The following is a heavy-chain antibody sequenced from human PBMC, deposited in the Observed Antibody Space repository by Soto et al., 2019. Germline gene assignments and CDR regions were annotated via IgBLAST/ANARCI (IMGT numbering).Heavy chain of an antibody. J-gene: IGHJ6*02. CDR1: GGSLSGYY. V-gene: IGHV4-34*01. CDR2: INHSGST. CDR3: ARGPHHLYCSSTSCYSGAYYYYGMDV. D-gene: IGHD2-2*02. Sequence: SETLSLTCAVYGGSLSGYYWSWIRQPPGKGLEWIGEINHSGSTNYNPSLKSRVTISVDTSKNQFSLKLSSVTAADTAVYYCARGPHHLYCSSTSCYSGAYYYYGMDVWGQGTTVTVSS.